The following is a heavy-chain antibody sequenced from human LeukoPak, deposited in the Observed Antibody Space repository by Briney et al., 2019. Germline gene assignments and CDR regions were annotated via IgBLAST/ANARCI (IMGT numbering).Heavy chain of an antibody. CDR3: AREGPGDSSGYYYFDY. CDR1: GYTFTSYD. CDR2: ISAYNGNT. J-gene: IGHJ4*02. V-gene: IGHV1-18*01. Sequence: ASVKVSCKASGYTFTSYDINWVRQATGQGLEWMGWISAYNGNTNYAQKLQGRVTMTTDTSTSTAYMELRSLRSDDTAVYYCAREGPGDSSGYYYFDYWGQGTLVTVSS. D-gene: IGHD3-22*01.